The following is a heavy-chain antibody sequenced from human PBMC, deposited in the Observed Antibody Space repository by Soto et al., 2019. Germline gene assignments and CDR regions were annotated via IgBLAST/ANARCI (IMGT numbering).Heavy chain of an antibody. CDR2: INAGNGNT. V-gene: IGHV1-3*01. D-gene: IGHD2-2*01. J-gene: IGHJ6*03. Sequence: GASVKVSCKASGYTFTSYAMHWVRQAPGQRLEWMGWINAGNGNTEYSQKFQGRVTITRDTSASTAYMELSSLRSEDTAVYYCARVAGVVPAAFDYMDVWGKGTTVTVSS. CDR3: ARVAGVVPAAFDYMDV. CDR1: GYTFTSYA.